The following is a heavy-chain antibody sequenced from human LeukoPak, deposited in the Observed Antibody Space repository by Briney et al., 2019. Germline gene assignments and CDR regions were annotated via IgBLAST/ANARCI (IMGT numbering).Heavy chain of an antibody. Sequence: GGSLRLSCAASGFTFSSYWMHWVRHAPGKGLVWVSRINSDGITTSYADSVKGRFTISRDNAKNTLYLQMNSLRAEDTAVYYCARDMVAGGPDYWGQGTLVTVSS. CDR1: GFTFSSYW. CDR2: INSDGITT. V-gene: IGHV3-74*01. CDR3: ARDMVAGGPDY. J-gene: IGHJ4*02. D-gene: IGHD6-19*01.